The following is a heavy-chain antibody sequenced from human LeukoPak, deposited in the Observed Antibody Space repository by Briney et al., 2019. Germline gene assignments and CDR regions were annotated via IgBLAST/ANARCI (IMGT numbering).Heavy chain of an antibody. V-gene: IGHV1-18*01. D-gene: IGHD3-22*01. J-gene: IGHJ4*02. Sequence: ASVKVSCKAFGYTFTSNGISWVRQAPGQGLEWMGWISVYNGNSNYAQKFQGRVTMTTDTSTSTAYMELRSLRSDDTAVYYCARDLRDYYDSSGQLGYWGQGTLVTVSS. CDR2: ISVYNGNS. CDR3: ARDLRDYYDSSGQLGY. CDR1: GYTFTSNG.